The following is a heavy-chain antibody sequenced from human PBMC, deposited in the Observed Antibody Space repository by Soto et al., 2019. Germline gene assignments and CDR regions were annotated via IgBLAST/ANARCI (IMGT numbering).Heavy chain of an antibody. CDR1: GFSLSTSGVG. J-gene: IGHJ6*02. CDR2: IYWDDDK. CDR3: AHRGKGSGSYGMDV. D-gene: IGHD3-10*01. V-gene: IGHV2-5*02. Sequence: QITLKESGPTLVKPTQTLTLTCTFSGFSLSTSGVGVGWIRQPPGKALEWLALIYWDDDKRYSPSLKSRLTITKDTSKNQVVLTMINMDPVDTATYYCAHRGKGSGSYGMDVWGQGTTVTVSS.